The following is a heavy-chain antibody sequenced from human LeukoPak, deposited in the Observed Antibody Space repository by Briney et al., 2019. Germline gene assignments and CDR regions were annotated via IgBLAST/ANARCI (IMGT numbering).Heavy chain of an antibody. Sequence: ASETLSLTCTVSGGSVSSGSYYWSWIRQPPGKGLEWIGYIYYSGSTNYNPSLKSRVTISVDTSKNQFSLNLSSVTAADTAVYYCAREVTMIVDDAFDIWGQGTMVTVSS. CDR2: IYYSGST. D-gene: IGHD3-22*01. CDR3: AREVTMIVDDAFDI. J-gene: IGHJ3*02. V-gene: IGHV4-61*01. CDR1: GGSVSSGSYY.